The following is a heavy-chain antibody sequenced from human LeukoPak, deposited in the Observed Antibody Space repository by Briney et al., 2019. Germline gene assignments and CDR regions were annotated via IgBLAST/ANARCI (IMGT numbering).Heavy chain of an antibody. CDR1: GGTFSSYA. CDR2: IIPIFGTA. Sequence: SVKVSCKASGGTFSSYAISWVRQAPGQGLERMGGIIPIFGTANYAQKFQGRVTITADKSTSTAYMELSSLRSDDTAIYYCARGSPVMFYGSGSLDRYWGQGTLVTISA. D-gene: IGHD3-10*01. V-gene: IGHV1-69*06. CDR3: ARGSPVMFYGSGSLDRY. J-gene: IGHJ4*02.